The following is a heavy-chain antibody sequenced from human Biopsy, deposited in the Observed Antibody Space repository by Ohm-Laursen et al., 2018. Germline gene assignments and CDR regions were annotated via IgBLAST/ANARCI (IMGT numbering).Heavy chain of an antibody. V-gene: IGHV4-39*01. Sequence: PSETLSLTCTVSGGSISSSTTYYWAWLRQPPGKGLEWIGSIYNTETTFYSPSLKSRVTISVDPFTNQFSLKVSSVTAADTALYFCARHPTGFWFDPWGHGTLVTVSS. CDR2: IYNTETT. CDR3: ARHPTGFWFDP. CDR1: GGSISSSTTYY. J-gene: IGHJ5*02.